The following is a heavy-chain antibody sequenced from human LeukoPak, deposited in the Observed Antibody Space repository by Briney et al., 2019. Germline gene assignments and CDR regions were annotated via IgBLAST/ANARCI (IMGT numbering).Heavy chain of an antibody. CDR2: IIPIFGTA. V-gene: IGHV1-69*13. D-gene: IGHD3-3*01. CDR3: ARTPYYDFWSGYYHWFDP. J-gene: IGHJ5*02. Sequence: GASVKVFCKASGGTFSSYAISWVRQAPGQGLEWMGGIIPIFGTANYAQKFQGRVTITADESTSTAYMELSSLRSEDTAVYYCARTPYYDFWSGYYHWFDPWGQGTLVTVSS. CDR1: GGTFSSYA.